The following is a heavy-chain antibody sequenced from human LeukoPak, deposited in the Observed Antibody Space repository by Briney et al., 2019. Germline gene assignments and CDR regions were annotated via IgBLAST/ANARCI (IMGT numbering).Heavy chain of an antibody. V-gene: IGHV3-33*01. J-gene: IGHJ4*02. Sequence: GGSLRFSCAASGFTFSSYGRHWVRQAPGKGLEWVAVIWYDGSNKYYADSVEGRFTISRDNSKNTLYLQMNSLRAEDTAVYYCARGWITTWTHFDYWGQGTLVTVSS. CDR2: IWYDGSNK. D-gene: IGHD3-22*01. CDR3: ARGWITTWTHFDY. CDR1: GFTFSSYG.